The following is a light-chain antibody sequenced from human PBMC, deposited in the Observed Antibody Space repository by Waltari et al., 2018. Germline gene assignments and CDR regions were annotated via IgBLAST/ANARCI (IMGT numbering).Light chain of an antibody. CDR1: NNDVGADNY. Sequence: QSALTQPASVSGSPGQSIIISCAGTNNDVGADNYVSWFQHHPGKAPKLIIHDVNRRTSGVSSRFSASKSDNTASLTISGLQAEDEANYYCTSFRSGASWVFGGGTTLTVL. J-gene: IGLJ3*02. V-gene: IGLV2-14*03. CDR3: TSFRSGASWV. CDR2: DVN.